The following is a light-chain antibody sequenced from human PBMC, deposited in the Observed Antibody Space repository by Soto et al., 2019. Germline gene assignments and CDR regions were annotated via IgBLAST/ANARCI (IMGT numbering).Light chain of an antibody. V-gene: IGKV3-15*01. J-gene: IGKJ2*01. CDR3: MQGTHWPPYT. CDR1: QSVYST. CDR2: GAS. Sequence: EIVMTQSPATLSVSPGERATLSCRASQSVYSTLAWYQQKPGQAPRLLIYGASTRATDIPARFSGSGSGTNFTLKISRVEAEDVGVYYCMQGTHWPPYTFGQGTKLEIK.